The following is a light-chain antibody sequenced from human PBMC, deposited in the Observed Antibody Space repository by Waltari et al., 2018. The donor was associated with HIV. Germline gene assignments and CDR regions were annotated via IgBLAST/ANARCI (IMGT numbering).Light chain of an antibody. V-gene: IGLV3-25*03. J-gene: IGLJ2*01. CDR2: KDT. CDR1: TLSKQS. Sequence: SSELTQPPSVSVSPGQTARLSCSGDTLSKQSAYWYQQKPGQAPVVVIIKDTERPSGIPERFSGSSSGTTVTLTIRGVQAEDEADYYCQSSDNSEHMIFGGGTKLTVL. CDR3: QSSDNSEHMI.